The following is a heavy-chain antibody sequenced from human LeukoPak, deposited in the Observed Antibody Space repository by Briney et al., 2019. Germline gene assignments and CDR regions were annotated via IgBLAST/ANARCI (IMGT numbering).Heavy chain of an antibody. D-gene: IGHD5-12*01. CDR1: GFTFSSYW. Sequence: QPGGSLRLSCAASGFTFSSYWMHWVRQAPGKGLLWVSRINGDGTSTNYADSVKGRFTISRDNAKNTLYLQMNSLRAEDTAVYYCVRDKGYNGYGTSDYWGQGTLVTVSS. V-gene: IGHV3-74*01. CDR2: INGDGTST. J-gene: IGHJ4*02. CDR3: VRDKGYNGYGTSDY.